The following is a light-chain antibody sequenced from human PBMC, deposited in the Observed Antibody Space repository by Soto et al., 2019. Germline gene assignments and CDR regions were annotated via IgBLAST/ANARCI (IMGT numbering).Light chain of an antibody. J-gene: IGKJ4*01. Sequence: EIVLTQSPGTLSLSPGESGTLSCRAGQTLSSSSLAWYQQKPGQAPRLLIYGASNRASGIPDRFSGGGFGTDFTLTISRLEPEDFAVYYCHQYGSSPLTFGGGTQVEI. CDR3: HQYGSSPLT. CDR2: GAS. CDR1: QTLSSSS. V-gene: IGKV3-20*01.